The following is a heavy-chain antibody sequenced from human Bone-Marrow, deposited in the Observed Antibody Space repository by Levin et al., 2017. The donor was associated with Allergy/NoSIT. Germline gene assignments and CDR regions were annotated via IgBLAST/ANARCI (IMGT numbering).Heavy chain of an antibody. CDR1: GYTFTSYY. V-gene: IGHV1-46*01. CDR2: INPSGGST. CDR3: ARGCCSGGSCYPSQRLYYYMDV. D-gene: IGHD2-15*01. Sequence: GGSLGLSCKASGYTFTSYYMHWVRQAPGQGLEWMGIINPSGGSTSYAQKFQGRVTMTRDTSTSTVYMELSSLRSEDTAVYYCARGCCSGGSCYPSQRLYYYMDVWGKGTTVTVSS. J-gene: IGHJ6*03.